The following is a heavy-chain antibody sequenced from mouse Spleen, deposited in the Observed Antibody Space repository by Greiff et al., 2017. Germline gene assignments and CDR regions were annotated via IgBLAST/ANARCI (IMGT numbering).Heavy chain of an antibody. V-gene: IGHV14-4*01. Sequence: EVQGVESGAELVRPGASVKLSCTASGFNIKDDYMHWVKQRPEQGLEWIGWIDPENGDTEYASKFQGKATITADTSSNTAYLQLSSLTSEDTAVYYCTTRGSSGYSYAMDYWGQGTSVTVSS. J-gene: IGHJ4*01. D-gene: IGHD3-1*01. CDR3: TTRGSSGYSYAMDY. CDR2: IDPENGDT. CDR1: GFNIKDDY.